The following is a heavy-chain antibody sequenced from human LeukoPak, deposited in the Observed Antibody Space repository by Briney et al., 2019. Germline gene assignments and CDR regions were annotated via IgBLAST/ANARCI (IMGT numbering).Heavy chain of an antibody. CDR3: AKDTYYYDSSGYSGY. Sequence: GGSLRLSCAASGFTFSSYGMHWVRQAPGKGREWVAFIRYDGSNKYYADSVKGRFTISRDNSKNTLYLQMNSLRAEDTAVYYCAKDTYYYDSSGYSGYWGQGTLVTVSS. CDR1: GFTFSSYG. CDR2: IRYDGSNK. J-gene: IGHJ4*02. D-gene: IGHD3-22*01. V-gene: IGHV3-30*02.